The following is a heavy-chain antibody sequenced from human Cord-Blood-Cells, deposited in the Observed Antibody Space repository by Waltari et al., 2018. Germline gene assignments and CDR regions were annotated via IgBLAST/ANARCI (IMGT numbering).Heavy chain of an antibody. D-gene: IGHD3-10*01. J-gene: IGHJ4*02. CDR1: GYTFTSYD. CDR3: ARVKNYYGSGSYYNVYY. V-gene: IGHV1-8*01. CDR2: RNPNSCNT. Sequence: QVQLVQSGAEVKKPGASVKVSCKASGYTFTSYDINWVRQATGQGLEWMGWRNPNSCNTGYAQKFQGRVTMTRNTSISTAYMELSSLRSEDTAVYYCARVKNYYGSGSYYNVYYWGQGTLVTVSS.